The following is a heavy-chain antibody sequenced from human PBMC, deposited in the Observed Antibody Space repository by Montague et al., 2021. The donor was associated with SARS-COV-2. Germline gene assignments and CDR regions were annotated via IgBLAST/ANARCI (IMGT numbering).Heavy chain of an antibody. CDR1: GFTFSSYA. D-gene: IGHD2-2*01. CDR3: ARDGDIVVVPDAFDI. Sequence: SLRPSCAASGFTFSSYAMHWVRQAPGKGLEWVAVISYDGSNKYYADSVKGRFTISRDNSKNTLYLQMNSLRAEDTAVYYCARDGDIVVVPDAFDIWGQGALVTVSS. V-gene: IGHV3-30-3*01. J-gene: IGHJ3*02. CDR2: ISYDGSNK.